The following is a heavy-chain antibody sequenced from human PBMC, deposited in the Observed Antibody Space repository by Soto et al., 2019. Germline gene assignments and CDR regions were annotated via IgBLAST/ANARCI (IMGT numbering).Heavy chain of an antibody. CDR3: AREQSGEIMTMTDAFDI. Sequence: GASVNVSCQASGYTLTSYAIHWVRQAPGPRLEWMGWINAGNGNTQYSQKFQGRVTITRDTSASIAYMEVSSLRSEDTALYYCAREQSGEIMTMTDAFDIWGQGTMVT. V-gene: IGHV1-3*01. J-gene: IGHJ3*02. CDR2: INAGNGNT. CDR1: GYTLTSYA. D-gene: IGHD3-16*01.